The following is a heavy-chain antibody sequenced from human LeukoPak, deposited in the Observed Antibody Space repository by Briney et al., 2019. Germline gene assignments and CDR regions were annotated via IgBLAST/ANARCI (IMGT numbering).Heavy chain of an antibody. V-gene: IGHV4-59*01. D-gene: IGHD3-22*01. CDR1: GGSISSYY. Sequence: SETLSLTCTASGGSISSYYWSWIRQPPGKGLEWIGYIYYSGSTNYNPSLKSRVTISVDTSKNQFSLKLSSVTAADTAVYYCARDRGYYDSSGYYYGWYFDLWGRGTLVTVSS. CDR2: IYYSGST. J-gene: IGHJ2*01. CDR3: ARDRGYYDSSGYYYGWYFDL.